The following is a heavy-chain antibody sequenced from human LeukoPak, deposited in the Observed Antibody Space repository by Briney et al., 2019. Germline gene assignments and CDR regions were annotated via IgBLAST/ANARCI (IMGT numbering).Heavy chain of an antibody. J-gene: IGHJ1*01. CDR2: IYHSGST. Sequence: PSETLSLTCAVSGGSIGSSNWWSWVRQPPGKGLEWIGEIYHSGSTNYNPSLKSRVPISVDKSKNQFSLKLSSVTAADTAVYYCARSARFPSTYCGGDCYAIFQHWGQGTLVTVSS. CDR3: ARSARFPSTYCGGDCYAIFQH. D-gene: IGHD2-21*02. V-gene: IGHV4-4*02. CDR1: GGSIGSSNW.